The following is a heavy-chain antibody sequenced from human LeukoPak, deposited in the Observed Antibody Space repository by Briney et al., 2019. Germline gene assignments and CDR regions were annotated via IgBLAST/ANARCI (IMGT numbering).Heavy chain of an antibody. V-gene: IGHV4-59*08. CDR3: ARHRDYYDT. Sequence: SETLSLTCTVSGASINNNFWTWIRQPPGKGLEWIGYIYSSGSANYNPSLKSRVIISGDTSKNQISLNLPSVTAADTAVYFCARHRDYYDTWGHGTLVTVSS. D-gene: IGHD3-22*01. CDR1: GASINNNF. CDR2: IYSSGSA. J-gene: IGHJ4*01.